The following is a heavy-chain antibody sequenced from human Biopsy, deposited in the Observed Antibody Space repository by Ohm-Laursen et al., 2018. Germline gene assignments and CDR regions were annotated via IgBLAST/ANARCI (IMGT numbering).Heavy chain of an antibody. V-gene: IGHV4-34*01. CDR3: ARVPLPGIGAAYQGRFLYGMDV. J-gene: IGHJ6*02. Sequence: TLSLTCAVYGGSFNGYFWSWIRQPPGKGLEWIGDITQSGSTNYSPPLKSRVTISVDTAKKQFSLSLRSATAADTAVYYCARVPLPGIGAAYQGRFLYGMDVWGQGTTVSVSS. D-gene: IGHD6-13*01. CDR1: GGSFNGYF. CDR2: ITQSGST.